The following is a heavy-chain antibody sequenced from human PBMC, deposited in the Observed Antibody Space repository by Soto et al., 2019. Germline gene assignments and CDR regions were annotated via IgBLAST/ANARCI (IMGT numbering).Heavy chain of an antibody. CDR3: AGERHCSSTSCQTMDYYYYGMDV. CDR2: IIPIFGTA. D-gene: IGHD2-2*01. Sequence: SVKVSCKASGGTFSSYAISWVRQAPGQGLEWMGGIIPIFGTANYAQKFQGRVTITADESTSTAYMELSSLRSEDTAVYYCAGERHCSSTSCQTMDYYYYGMDVWGQGTTVTVSS. CDR1: GGTFSSYA. V-gene: IGHV1-69*13. J-gene: IGHJ6*02.